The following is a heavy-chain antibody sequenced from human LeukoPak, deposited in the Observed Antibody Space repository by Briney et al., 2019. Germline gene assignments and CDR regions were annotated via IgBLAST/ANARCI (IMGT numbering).Heavy chain of an antibody. V-gene: IGHV1-8*01. D-gene: IGHD6-6*01. CDR3: ARGRFLYSSPSGYFDY. CDR1: GYTFTSYD. CDR2: MNPNSGNT. J-gene: IGHJ4*02. Sequence: ASVKVSRKASGYTFTSYDINWVRQATGQGLEWMGWMNPNSGNTGYAQKFQGRVTMTRNTSISTAYMELSSLRSEDTAVYYCARGRFLYSSPSGYFDYWGQGTLVTVSS.